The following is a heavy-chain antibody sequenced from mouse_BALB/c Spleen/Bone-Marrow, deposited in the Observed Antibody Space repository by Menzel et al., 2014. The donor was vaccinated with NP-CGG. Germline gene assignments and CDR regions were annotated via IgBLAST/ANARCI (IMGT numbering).Heavy chain of an antibody. CDR2: ISSGSSTI. CDR1: GFTFSSFG. J-gene: IGHJ2*01. D-gene: IGHD2-3*01. CDR3: ARRDDGYYNFDY. Sequence: EVQRVESGGGLVQPGGSRKLSCAASGFTFSSFGMHWVRQAPEKGLEWVAYISSGSSTIYYADTVKGRFTISRDNPKNTPFLQMTSLKSEDTAIYYCARRDDGYYNFDYWGQDTTLTVSS. V-gene: IGHV5-17*02.